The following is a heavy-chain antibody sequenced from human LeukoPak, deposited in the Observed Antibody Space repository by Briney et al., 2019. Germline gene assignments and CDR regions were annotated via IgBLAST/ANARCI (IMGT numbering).Heavy chain of an antibody. CDR2: IIPILGIA. V-gene: IGHV1-69*04. D-gene: IGHD3-10*01. CDR1: GGTFSSYA. Sequence: SVKVSCKASGGTFSSYAISWVRQAPGQGREWMGRIIPILGIANYAQKFQGRVTITADKSTSTAYMELSSLRSEDTAVYYCARDPGSGSYSFDYWGQGTLVTVSS. J-gene: IGHJ4*02. CDR3: ARDPGSGSYSFDY.